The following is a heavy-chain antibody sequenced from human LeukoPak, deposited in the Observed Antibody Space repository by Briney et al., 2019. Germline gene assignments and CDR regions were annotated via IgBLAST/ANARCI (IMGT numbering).Heavy chain of an antibody. V-gene: IGHV1-8*01. CDR2: MNPNSGNT. CDR3: ARGGSGLGGFLEWSYNYYYYGMDV. CDR1: GYTFTSYD. D-gene: IGHD3-3*01. Sequence: ASVKVSCKASGYTFTSYDINWVRQATGQVLEWMGWMNPNSGNTGYAQKFQGRVTMTRNTSISTAYMELSSLRSEDTAVYYCARGGSGLGGFLEWSYNYYYYGMDVWGQGTTVTVSS. J-gene: IGHJ6*02.